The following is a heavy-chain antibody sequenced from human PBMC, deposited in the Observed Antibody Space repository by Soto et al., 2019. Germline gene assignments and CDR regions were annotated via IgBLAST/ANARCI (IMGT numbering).Heavy chain of an antibody. J-gene: IGHJ4*02. CDR1: GDTFSGYP. V-gene: IGHV1-69*13. D-gene: IGHD3-10*01. CDR2: IIPIFGTT. Sequence: SVKVSCKASGDTFSGYPINWVRQAPGEGLEWMGRIIPIFGTTNDAQRFEGRVTFTADESTNTAYMELRGLLSEDTAVYYCARDGGFGELKYWGPGTLVTDSS. CDR3: ARDGGFGELKY.